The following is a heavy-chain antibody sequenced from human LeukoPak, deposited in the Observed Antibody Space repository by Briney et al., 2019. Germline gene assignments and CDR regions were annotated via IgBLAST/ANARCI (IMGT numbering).Heavy chain of an antibody. D-gene: IGHD1-14*01. CDR1: GFTFRDYP. Sequence: GGSLRLSCAASGFTFRDYPMYWVRQAPGKGLGWVAVISYDASNDFYGDSVRGRFTISRDNARNTVYLQMDSLKTDDTAVYYCARSPGFPFGQMDVWGKGTMVIVSS. CDR3: ARSPGFPFGQMDV. J-gene: IGHJ6*04. CDR2: ISYDASND. V-gene: IGHV3-30-3*01.